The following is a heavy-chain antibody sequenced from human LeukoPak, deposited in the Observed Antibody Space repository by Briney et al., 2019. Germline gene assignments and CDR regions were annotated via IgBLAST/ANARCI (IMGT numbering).Heavy chain of an antibody. D-gene: IGHD2-15*01. Sequence: GALRLSCAASGFTFSSYAMHWVRQAPGKGLGWVPVLSYDGSNKYYAESVKGRFTIYRDNSKNTLYMQMNSLRAEDTAVYYCAREYPGNATLLDYWGQGTLVTVSS. CDR1: GFTFSSYA. CDR3: AREYPGNATLLDY. J-gene: IGHJ4*02. CDR2: LSYDGSNK. V-gene: IGHV3-30-3*01.